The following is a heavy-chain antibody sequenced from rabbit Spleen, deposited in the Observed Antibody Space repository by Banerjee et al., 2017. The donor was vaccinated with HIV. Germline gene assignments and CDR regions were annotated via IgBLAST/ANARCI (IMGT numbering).Heavy chain of an antibody. CDR3: VRADDSYGYGGYGAST. J-gene: IGHJ3*01. V-gene: IGHV1S45*01. Sequence: QEQLMESGGGLVKPGASLTLTCTASGFTLSSHWMWWVRQAPGKGLEWLGTIYTGSGSTYYASWVTGRFTISKTSSTTVDLKLTSLTAADTATYFCVRADDSYGYGGYGASTWGQGTLVTVS. D-gene: IGHD6-1*01. CDR2: IYTGSGST. CDR1: GFTLSSHW.